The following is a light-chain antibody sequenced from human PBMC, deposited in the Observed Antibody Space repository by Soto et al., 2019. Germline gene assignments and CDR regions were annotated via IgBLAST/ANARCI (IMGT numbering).Light chain of an antibody. Sequence: DIQMTQSPSTLSASVGDRVTITCRASQSISSWLAWYQQKPGKAPKLLIYKASSLESGVPSRFSGSGSGTEFTLTISSPQPDDFATYYCQQYNSWWTFGQGTKLEIK. V-gene: IGKV1-5*03. J-gene: IGKJ2*02. CDR2: KAS. CDR3: QQYNSWWT. CDR1: QSISSW.